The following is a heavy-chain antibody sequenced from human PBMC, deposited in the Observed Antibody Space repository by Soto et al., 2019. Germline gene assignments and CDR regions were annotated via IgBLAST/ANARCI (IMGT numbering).Heavy chain of an antibody. D-gene: IGHD3-3*01. J-gene: IGHJ4*02. Sequence: VGSLRLSCTTSGFRFASFAMTWVRQAPGKGLEWVATISGSDGKTYYADSVKGRFSISRDTSRNTLYLQMNSLRADDTAIYYCAKWSYLDYWGQGTRVTVSS. V-gene: IGHV3-23*01. CDR2: ISGSDGKT. CDR1: GFRFASFA. CDR3: AKWSYLDY.